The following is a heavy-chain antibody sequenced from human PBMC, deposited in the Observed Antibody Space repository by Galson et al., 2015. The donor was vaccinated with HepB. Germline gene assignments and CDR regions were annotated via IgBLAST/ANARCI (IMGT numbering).Heavy chain of an antibody. CDR2: MTSDMKTI. D-gene: IGHD2-2*01. CDR1: GFTFSVYS. V-gene: IGHV3-48*02. J-gene: IGHJ4*02. CDR3: AKVGNCTSNSCYRGLFDY. Sequence: SLRLSCAASGFTFSVYSMNWVRQAPGKGLEWVSYMTSDMKTIYYADSVKGRFTISRDNDKKSLFLQMNSLGDEGTAVYYCAKVGNCTSNSCYRGLFDYWGQGTLVTVSS.